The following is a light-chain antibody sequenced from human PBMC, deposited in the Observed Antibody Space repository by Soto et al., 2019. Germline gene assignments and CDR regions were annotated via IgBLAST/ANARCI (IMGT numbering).Light chain of an antibody. CDR3: SSYAGSSTV. Sequence: QSALTQPRSVSGSPGQSVAISCTGTSSDVGGYNYVSWYQQHPGKAPKLMIYEVSYRPSGVSDRFSGSKSGNTASLTVSGLQAEDEADYYCSSYAGSSTVFGTGTKVTVL. CDR1: SSDVGGYNY. J-gene: IGLJ1*01. V-gene: IGLV2-11*01. CDR2: EVS.